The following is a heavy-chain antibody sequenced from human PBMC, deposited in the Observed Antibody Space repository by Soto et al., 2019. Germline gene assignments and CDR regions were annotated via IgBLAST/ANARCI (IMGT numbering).Heavy chain of an antibody. Sequence: QVQLVQSGAEVKKPGSSVKVSCKASGGTFSSYAISWVRQAPGQGLEWMGGIIPTFGTANYAQKFQGRVTITADESTSTAYMELGSLRAEDTAVYYCASGGYSYGFDAFDIWGQGTLVTVSS. V-gene: IGHV1-69*01. J-gene: IGHJ3*02. CDR3: ASGGYSYGFDAFDI. D-gene: IGHD5-18*01. CDR1: GGTFSSYA. CDR2: IIPTFGTA.